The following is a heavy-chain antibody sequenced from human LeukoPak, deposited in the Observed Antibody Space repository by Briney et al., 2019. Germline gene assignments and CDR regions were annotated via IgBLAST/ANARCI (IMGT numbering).Heavy chain of an antibody. V-gene: IGHV1-46*01. Sequence: GASVKVSCKAFGYIFTNYYIHWVRQAPGQGLEWMGIINPSGGSTSYTQKFQGRVTMTRDTSTSTVYMELNSLRSEDTAMYYCARFSSIAAAGTCLDYWGQGTLVTVSS. CDR1: GYIFTNYY. CDR2: INPSGGST. J-gene: IGHJ4*02. D-gene: IGHD6-13*01. CDR3: ARFSSIAAAGTCLDY.